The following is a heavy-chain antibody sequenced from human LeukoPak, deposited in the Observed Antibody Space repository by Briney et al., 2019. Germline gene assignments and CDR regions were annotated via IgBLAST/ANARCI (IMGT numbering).Heavy chain of an antibody. CDR2: ISSSSSYI. V-gene: IGHV3-21*01. D-gene: IGHD4-23*01. CDR3: ARAPELYGGPPRDY. CDR1: GFTFSSYS. Sequence: GGSLRLSCAASGFTFSSYSMNWVRQAPGKGLEWVSSISSSSSYIYYADSVKGRFTISRDNAKNSLYLQMNSLRAGDTAVYYCARAPELYGGPPRDYWGQGTLVTVSS. J-gene: IGHJ4*02.